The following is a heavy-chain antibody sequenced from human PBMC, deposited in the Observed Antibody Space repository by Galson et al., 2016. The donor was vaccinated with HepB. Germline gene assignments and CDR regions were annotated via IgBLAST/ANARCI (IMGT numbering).Heavy chain of an antibody. D-gene: IGHD6-13*01. J-gene: IGHJ5*02. V-gene: IGHV3-49*03. CDR3: TDGGGIAAAARGLNH. CDR2: ISSNAYGGTT. Sequence: CAASGFTFSDHAMSWFRQAPGKGLEWVGFISSNAYGGTTEFAASVKDRFTISRDASKSIAYLQMNSLKIEDTAVYYCTDGGGIAAAARGLNHWGQGTLVTVSS. CDR1: GFTFSDHA.